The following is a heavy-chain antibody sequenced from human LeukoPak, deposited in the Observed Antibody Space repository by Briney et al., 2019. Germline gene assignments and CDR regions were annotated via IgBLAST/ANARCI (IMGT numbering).Heavy chain of an antibody. CDR3: AREFLGFGGDGDELHTTYGMDV. Sequence: SVKVSCKASGGTFSSYAISWVRQAPGQGLEWMGGIIPIFGTANYAQKFQGRVTITANESTSTAYMELSSLRSEDTAVYYCAREFLGFGGDGDELHTTYGMDVWGQGTTVTVSS. J-gene: IGHJ6*02. CDR2: IIPIFGTA. CDR1: GGTFSSYA. V-gene: IGHV1-69*13. D-gene: IGHD2-21*01.